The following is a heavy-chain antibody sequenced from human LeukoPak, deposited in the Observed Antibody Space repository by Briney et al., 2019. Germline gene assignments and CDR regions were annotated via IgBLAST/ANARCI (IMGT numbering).Heavy chain of an antibody. D-gene: IGHD3-9*01. CDR3: ARGADSGYSSDN. CDR2: ISGSGGST. CDR1: GFTFSRYG. Sequence: GGSLRLSCAASGFTFSRYGMHWVRQAPGKGLEWVSAISGSGGSTYYADSVKGRFTISRDNAKNTLYLQMNSLRAEDTAVYYCARGADSGYSSDNWGQGTLVSVSS. V-gene: IGHV3-23*01. J-gene: IGHJ4*02.